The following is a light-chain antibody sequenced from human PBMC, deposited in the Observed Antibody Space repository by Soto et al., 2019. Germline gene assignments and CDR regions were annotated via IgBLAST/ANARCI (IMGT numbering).Light chain of an antibody. CDR1: SSDVGGYNY. CDR3: SSYAXXAXXX. J-gene: IGLJ3*02. V-gene: IGLV2-11*01. CDR2: DVS. Sequence: QSVLTQPRSVSGSPGQAVTISCSGTSSDVGGYNYVAWYQHHPGKAPKLMIYDVSKRPSGVPDRFSGSKSGNTASLTISGLQAEDEADYYCSSYAXXAXXXFGGGT.